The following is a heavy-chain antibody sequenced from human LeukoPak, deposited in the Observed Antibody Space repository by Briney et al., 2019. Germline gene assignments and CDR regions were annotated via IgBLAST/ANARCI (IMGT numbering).Heavy chain of an antibody. D-gene: IGHD7-27*01. J-gene: IGHJ4*02. CDR2: IDQDGSER. Sequence: GGSLRLSCAVSGFTFNSYWMSWVRRAPGKGLEWVANIDQDGSERYYVDSVKGRFTISRDNAKNSLYLQMNSLRAEDTAVYYCARDLNWETYWGQGTLVSVSS. CDR1: GFTFNSYW. V-gene: IGHV3-7*01. CDR3: ARDLNWETY.